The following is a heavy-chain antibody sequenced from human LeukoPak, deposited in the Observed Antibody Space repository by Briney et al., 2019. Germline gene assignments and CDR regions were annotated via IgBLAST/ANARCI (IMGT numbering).Heavy chain of an antibody. CDR2: INPSGGST. CDR1: GYTFTTYY. D-gene: IGHD3-16*01. Sequence: GASVKVSCKASGYTFTTYYVHWVRQAPGQGLEWMGIINPSGGSTTYAQKFRGRLTMTRDMSTSTVYMELSSLRSEDTAVYYCASSLGSWRPLDYWGQGTLVTVSS. V-gene: IGHV1-46*01. CDR3: ASSLGSWRPLDY. J-gene: IGHJ4*02.